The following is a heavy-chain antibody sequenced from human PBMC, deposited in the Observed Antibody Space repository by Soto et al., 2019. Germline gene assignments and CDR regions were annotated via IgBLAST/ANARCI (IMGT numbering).Heavy chain of an antibody. CDR2: INHSGST. CDR1: GGSFGGCY. V-gene: IGHV4-34*01. CDR3: ARGWYEDY. D-gene: IGHD6-13*01. J-gene: IGHJ4*02. Sequence: QVQLQQWGAGLLKPSETLSLTCAVYGGSFGGCYWSWIRQPPGKGLEWIGEINHSGSTNYNPSLKSRVTISVDTSKNQFSLKVSSVTAADTAVYYCARGWYEDYWGQGTLVTVSS.